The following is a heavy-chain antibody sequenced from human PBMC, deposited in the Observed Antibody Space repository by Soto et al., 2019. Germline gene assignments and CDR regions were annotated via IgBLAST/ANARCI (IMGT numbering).Heavy chain of an antibody. J-gene: IGHJ4*02. CDR1: GFSLTTSGVG. CDR2: IYWDDDK. CDR3: AHRRRAAGGYYFDY. Sequence: QITLKESGPTLVKPTQTLTLTCTSSGFSLTTSGVGVGWIRQPPGKALEWLALIYWDDDKRYSPSLKRRLTITRDTSKNQVVLTMTNMDPVDTATYYCAHRRRAAGGYYFDYWGQGTLVTVSS. V-gene: IGHV2-5*02. D-gene: IGHD6-13*01.